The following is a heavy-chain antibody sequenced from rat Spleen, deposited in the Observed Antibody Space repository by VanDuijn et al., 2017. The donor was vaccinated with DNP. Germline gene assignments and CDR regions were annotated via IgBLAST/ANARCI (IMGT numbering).Heavy chain of an antibody. Sequence: EVQLVESGGCLVQPGGSLKLSCVASGFTFNNYWMTWIRQAPGKGLEWVASITNAGGSTYYRDSVKGRFTISRDNSKSTLDWQMDSLRFEDTATYYCARHDYREPFDYWGQGVMVTVSS. CDR1: GFTFNNYW. CDR2: ITNAGGST. CDR3: ARHDYREPFDY. J-gene: IGHJ2*01. D-gene: IGHD1-7*01. V-gene: IGHV5-31*01.